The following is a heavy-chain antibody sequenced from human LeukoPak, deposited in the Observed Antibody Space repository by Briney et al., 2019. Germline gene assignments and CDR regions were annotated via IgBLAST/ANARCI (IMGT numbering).Heavy chain of an antibody. CDR2: IKQDGSEK. D-gene: IGHD2-15*01. CDR1: GFTFSTYW. CDR3: AKDPGLVVAAPLPLDY. V-gene: IGHV3-7*03. J-gene: IGHJ4*02. Sequence: QAGGSLRLSCAASGFTFSTYWMSWVRQAPGKGLEWVANIKQDGSEKYYVDSVKGRFTISRDNAKNSLYLQMNSLRAEDTAVYYCAKDPGLVVAAPLPLDYWGQGTLVTVSS.